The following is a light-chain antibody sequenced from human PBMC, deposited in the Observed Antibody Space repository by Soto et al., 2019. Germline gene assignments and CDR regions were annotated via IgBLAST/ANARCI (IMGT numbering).Light chain of an antibody. CDR1: QGISSY. CDR3: QQSYSTPTWT. CDR2: AAS. J-gene: IGKJ1*01. Sequence: ALRMTQSPSSLSASSGDRVTIXXRTRQGISSYLAWYQQKPGKAPKLXXYAASNLQSGVPSRFSGSGSGTDFTLTISSLQPEDFATYFCQQSYSTPTWTFGQGTKVDIK. V-gene: IGKV1-8*01.